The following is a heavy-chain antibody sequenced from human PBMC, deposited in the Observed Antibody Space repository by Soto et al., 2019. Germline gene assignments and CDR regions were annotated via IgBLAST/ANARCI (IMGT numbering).Heavy chain of an antibody. CDR3: ARDRGGYCSSTSCYDAFDI. CDR2: ISAYNGNT. V-gene: IGHV1-18*01. Sequence: QVQLVQSGAEVKKPGASVKVSCKASGYTFTSYGISWVRQAPGQGLEWMGWISAYNGNTNYAQKLQGRVTMTTDTSTSTAYMALRSLRSDDTAVYCCARDRGGYCSSTSCYDAFDIWGHGTMVTVSS. CDR1: GYTFTSYG. D-gene: IGHD2-2*01. J-gene: IGHJ3*02.